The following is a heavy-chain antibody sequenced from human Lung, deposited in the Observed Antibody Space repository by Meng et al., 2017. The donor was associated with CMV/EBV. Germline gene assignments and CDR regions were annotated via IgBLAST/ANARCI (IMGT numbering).Heavy chain of an antibody. V-gene: IGHV3-9*01. J-gene: IGHJ6*02. CDR2: ISWNSGSI. D-gene: IGHD1-14*01. CDR3: AKDIRGRTEYCDGMDV. CDR1: GFTFDDYA. Sequence: SLKISCAASGFTFDDYAMHWVRQAPGKGLEWVSGISWNSGSIGYADSVKGRFTISRDNAKNSLYLQMNSLRAEDTALYYCAKDIRGRTEYCDGMDVWGQGXTVTVSS.